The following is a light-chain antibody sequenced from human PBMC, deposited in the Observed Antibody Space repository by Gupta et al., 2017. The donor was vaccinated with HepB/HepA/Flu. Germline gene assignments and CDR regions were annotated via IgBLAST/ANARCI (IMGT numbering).Light chain of an antibody. Sequence: SSELTQDPTVSVALGQTVRITCQGDSLRSRYVSWYQQKPGQGPIRVIFGENNRPSGIPDRFSGSRSGNTAYFNITGAQAEDEADDYCNYRDSRGDQLRFGPGTRVTVL. J-gene: IGLJ1*01. CDR2: GEN. V-gene: IGLV3-19*01. CDR3: NYRDSRGDQLR. CDR1: SLRSRY.